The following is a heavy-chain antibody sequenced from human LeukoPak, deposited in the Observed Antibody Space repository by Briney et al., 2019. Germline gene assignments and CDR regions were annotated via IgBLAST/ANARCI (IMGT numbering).Heavy chain of an antibody. CDR1: GYTFTTYY. D-gene: IGHD6-19*01. CDR2: INPHSGGT. J-gene: IGHJ4*02. Sequence: ASVKVSCKASGYTFTTYYMHWVRQAPGQGLEWMGWINPHSGGTKYAQKFQGRVTMTRDTSITTAYVEVSRLRSDDTAVYYCAREGPGSSGWFFDYWGQGTLVSVSS. CDR3: AREGPGSSGWFFDY. V-gene: IGHV1-2*02.